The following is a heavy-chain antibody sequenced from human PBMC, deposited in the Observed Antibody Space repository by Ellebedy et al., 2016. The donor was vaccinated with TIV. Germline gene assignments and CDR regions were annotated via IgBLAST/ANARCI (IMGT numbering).Heavy chain of an antibody. D-gene: IGHD1-20*01. J-gene: IGHJ4*02. Sequence: ASVKVSCXASGYTFTSYDINWVRQAPGQGLEWMGIINPSGGSTSYAQKFQGRVTMTRDTSTSTVYMELSSLRSEDTAVYYCARIWQNNWNAGDYWGQGTLVTVSS. CDR3: ARIWQNNWNAGDY. CDR2: INPSGGST. V-gene: IGHV1-46*01. CDR1: GYTFTSYD.